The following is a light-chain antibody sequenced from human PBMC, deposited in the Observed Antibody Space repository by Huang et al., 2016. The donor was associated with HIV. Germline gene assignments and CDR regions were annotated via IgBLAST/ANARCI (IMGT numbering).Light chain of an antibody. V-gene: IGKV1-39*01. CDR1: QSISSY. CDR2: AAS. J-gene: IGKJ2*01. Sequence: DIQMTQSPSSLSASVGDRVTITCRASQSISSYLNWYQQKPGKAPKLLIYAASSLQSGVRSRFSGSGSGTEFTLTISSLQPEDFATYYCQQSYSTLRYTFGQGTKLEIK. CDR3: QQSYSTLRYT.